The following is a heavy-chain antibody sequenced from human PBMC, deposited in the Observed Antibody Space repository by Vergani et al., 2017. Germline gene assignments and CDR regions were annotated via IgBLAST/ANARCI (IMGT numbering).Heavy chain of an antibody. CDR1: GFSLSNARMG. CDR3: ARRRGDYSYLRRLYYYMDV. Sequence: QVTLKESGPVLVKPTETLTLTCTVSGFSLSNARMGVSWIRQPPGKALEWLAHIFSNDEKSYSTSLKSRLTIYKDTSKSQVVLTMTNMGPVDTATYYCARRRGDYSYLRRLYYYMDVWGKGTTVTVSS. V-gene: IGHV2-26*01. CDR2: IFSNDEK. D-gene: IGHD3-3*01. J-gene: IGHJ6*03.